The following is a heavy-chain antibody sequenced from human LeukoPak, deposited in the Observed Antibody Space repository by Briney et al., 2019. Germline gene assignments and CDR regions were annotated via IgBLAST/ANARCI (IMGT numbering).Heavy chain of an antibody. CDR2: ISGSGGST. V-gene: IGHV3-23*01. CDR1: GFTFSSYA. CDR3: GVIGYDSSG. D-gene: IGHD3-22*01. J-gene: IGHJ4*02. Sequence: GGCLRLSCAASGFTFSSYAMSWVRQAPGKGLEWVSAISGSGGSTYYADSVKGRFTISRDNSKNTLYLQMNSLRDEDTAVYHCGVIGYDSSGWGQGTLVSVSS.